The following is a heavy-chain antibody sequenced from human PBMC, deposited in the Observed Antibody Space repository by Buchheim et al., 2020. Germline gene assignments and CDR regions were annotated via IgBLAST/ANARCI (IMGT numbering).Heavy chain of an antibody. CDR1: GFTFSSYW. CDR3: ARSRVRRGEQWLVGFDYYGMDV. D-gene: IGHD6-19*01. CDR2: IKQDGSEK. J-gene: IGHJ6*02. Sequence: EVQLVESGGGLVQPGGSLRLSCAASGFTFSSYWMSWVRQAPGKGLEWVANIKQDGSEKYYVDSVKGRFTISRDNAKNSLYLQMNSLGAEDTALDYCARSRVRRGEQWLVGFDYYGMDVWGQGTT. V-gene: IGHV3-7*01.